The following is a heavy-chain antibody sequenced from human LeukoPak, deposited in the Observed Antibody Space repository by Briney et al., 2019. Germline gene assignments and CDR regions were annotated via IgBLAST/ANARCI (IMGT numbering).Heavy chain of an antibody. CDR2: INPNSGST. V-gene: IGHV1-2*02. J-gene: IGHJ6*03. CDR3: ARGVARDYYYYYMDV. Sequence: PSVKVSCKASGYTFTGYYMHWVRQAPGQGLEWMGWINPNSGSTNYAQKFQGRVTMTRDTSISTAYMELSRLRSDDTAVFYCARGVARDYYYYYMDVWGKGTTVTVSS. D-gene: IGHD2-15*01. CDR1: GYTFTGYY.